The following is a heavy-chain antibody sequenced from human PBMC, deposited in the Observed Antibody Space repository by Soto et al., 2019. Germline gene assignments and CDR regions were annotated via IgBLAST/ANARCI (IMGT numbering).Heavy chain of an antibody. V-gene: IGHV4-31*03. CDR3: ARAPPGPSPRWDV. J-gene: IGHJ6*02. CDR2: IYYSGTA. D-gene: IGHD3-10*01. Sequence: SDTLSLTCTVSDASVNSGGYYWTWIRQHPGKGLEWIGYIYYSGTAYYNPSLKRRVSISLDPSKNQFSLKLCSVTAADTAMYFCARAPPGPSPRWDVWGQGTTVT. CDR1: DASVNSGGYY.